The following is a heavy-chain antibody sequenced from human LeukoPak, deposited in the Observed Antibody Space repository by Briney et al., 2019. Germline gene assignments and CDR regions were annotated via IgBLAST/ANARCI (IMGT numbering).Heavy chain of an antibody. V-gene: IGHV4-4*07. Sequence: SETLSLTCTVSGGSISSYYWSWIRQSAGKGLEWIGRIYTSGSTNYNPSLKSRVTMSVDTSKNQFFLKLSSVTAADTAVYYCARGPGVAGTVSHAFDIWGQGTMVTVSS. CDR1: GGSISSYY. CDR3: ARGPGVAGTVSHAFDI. CDR2: IYTSGST. D-gene: IGHD6-19*01. J-gene: IGHJ3*02.